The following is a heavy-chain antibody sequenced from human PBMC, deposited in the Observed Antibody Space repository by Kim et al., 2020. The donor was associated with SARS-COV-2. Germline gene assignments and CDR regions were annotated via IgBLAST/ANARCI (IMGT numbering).Heavy chain of an antibody. D-gene: IGHD3-22*01. CDR1: GFTFTSSA. CDR2: IVVGSGNT. J-gene: IGHJ4*02. V-gene: IGHV1-58*01. CDR3: AAESYYDSSGYWH. Sequence: SVKVSCKASGFTFTSSAVQWVRQARGQRLEWIGWIVVGSGNTNYAQKFQERVTITRDMSTSTAYMELSSLRSEDTAVYYCAAESYYDSSGYWHWGQGTLVTVSS.